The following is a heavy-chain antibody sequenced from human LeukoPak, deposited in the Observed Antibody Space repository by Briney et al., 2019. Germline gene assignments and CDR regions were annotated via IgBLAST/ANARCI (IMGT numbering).Heavy chain of an antibody. CDR2: ISGSGGST. J-gene: IGHJ2*01. D-gene: IGHD3-10*01. CDR1: GFTFSSYA. Sequence: PGGSLRLSCAASGFTFSSYAMSWVRQAPGKGLEWVSAISGSGGSTYYADSVKGRFTISRDNSKNTLYLQMNSLRAEDTAVYYCARGDYYGSYWYFDLWGRGTLVTVSS. CDR3: ARGDYYGSYWYFDL. V-gene: IGHV3-23*01.